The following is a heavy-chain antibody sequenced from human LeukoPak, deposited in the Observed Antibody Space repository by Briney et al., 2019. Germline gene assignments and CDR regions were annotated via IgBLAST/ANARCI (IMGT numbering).Heavy chain of an antibody. Sequence: SETLSLTCTVSGGSISSSSYYWGWIRQPPGKGLEWIGSIYYSGSTYYNPSLKRRVTISVDTSKDQFSLKLSSVTAADTAVYYCARDRRGTWIQLWLYFDYWGQGTLVTVSS. CDR1: GGSISSSSYY. J-gene: IGHJ4*02. CDR3: ARDRRGTWIQLWLYFDY. D-gene: IGHD5-18*01. V-gene: IGHV4-39*07. CDR2: IYYSGST.